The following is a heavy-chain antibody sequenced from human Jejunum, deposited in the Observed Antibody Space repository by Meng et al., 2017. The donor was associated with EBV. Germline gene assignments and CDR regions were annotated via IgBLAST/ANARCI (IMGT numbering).Heavy chain of an antibody. CDR1: GFIFSSYG. Sequence: GRRGEWGGGVVRPGRCLGRSCAAAGFIFSSYGMHWVRQAPGKGLEWVAFISSSGFNKDYSDSVKGRFTISRDTSKNTLYLQMNSLRAEDTAVYFCAKDRVATIFDSWGQGTLVTVSS. V-gene: IGHV3-30*18. D-gene: IGHD5-12*01. J-gene: IGHJ4*02. CDR3: AKDRVATIFDS. CDR2: ISSSGFNK.